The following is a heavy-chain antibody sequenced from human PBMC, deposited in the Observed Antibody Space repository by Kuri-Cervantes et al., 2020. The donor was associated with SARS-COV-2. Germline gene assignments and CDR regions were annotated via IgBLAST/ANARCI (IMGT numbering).Heavy chain of an antibody. CDR1: GFRFTEYF. J-gene: IGHJ4*02. D-gene: IGHD1-14*01. CDR2: ISSSGSSK. CDR3: AKDRSNPRLPYTGTFDY. Sequence: GESLKISCEASGFRFTEYFMSWIRQTPGEGLDYISYISSSGSSKYYADSVKGRFTISRDNAKNSLYLQMNSLRAEDTAVYYCAKDRSNPRLPYTGTFDYWGQGTLVTVSS. V-gene: IGHV3-11*04.